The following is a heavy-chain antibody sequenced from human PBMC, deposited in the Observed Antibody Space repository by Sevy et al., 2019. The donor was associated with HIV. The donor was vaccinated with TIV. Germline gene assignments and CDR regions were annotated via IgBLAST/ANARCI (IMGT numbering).Heavy chain of an antibody. CDR1: GYTLTELS. J-gene: IGHJ3*02. Sequence: ASVKVSCKVSGYTLTELSMHWVRQAPGKGLEWMGGFDPEDGETIYAQKFQGRVTMTEDTSTDTAYMELSSLRSEDTAVYYCATGGRLVGVTDAFDIWGQGTMVTVSS. D-gene: IGHD1-26*01. V-gene: IGHV1-24*01. CDR2: FDPEDGET. CDR3: ATGGRLVGVTDAFDI.